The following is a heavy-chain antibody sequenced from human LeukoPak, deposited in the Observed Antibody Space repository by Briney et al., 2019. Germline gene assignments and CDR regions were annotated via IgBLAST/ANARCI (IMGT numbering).Heavy chain of an antibody. CDR2: INPNSGGT. CDR1: GYTFTGYY. CDR3: ARGRSIAVAGNWFDP. V-gene: IGHV1-2*02. D-gene: IGHD6-19*01. Sequence: ASVKVSCEASGYTFTGYYMHWVRQAPGQGLEWMGWINPNSGGTNYAQKFQGRVTMTRDTSISTAYMELSRLRSDDTAVYYCARGRSIAVAGNWFDPWGQGTLVTVSS. J-gene: IGHJ5*02.